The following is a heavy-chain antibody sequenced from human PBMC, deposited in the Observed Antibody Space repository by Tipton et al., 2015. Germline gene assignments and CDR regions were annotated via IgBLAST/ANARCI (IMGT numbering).Heavy chain of an antibody. Sequence: QSGAEVKKPGASVKVSCKASGYFFTGYYVHWVRQAPGQGLEWMGHIIPIFGTAHYAQKFQGRVTITSDESTSTVYMEVSSLRSEDTAVYYCARLDRSFAYWGQGALVTVSS. J-gene: IGHJ4*02. CDR2: IIPIFGTA. V-gene: IGHV1-69*13. CDR1: GYFFTGYY. D-gene: IGHD3-9*01. CDR3: ARLDRSFAY.